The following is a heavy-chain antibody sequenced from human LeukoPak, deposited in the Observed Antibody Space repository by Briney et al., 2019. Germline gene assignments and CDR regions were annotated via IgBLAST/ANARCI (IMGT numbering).Heavy chain of an antibody. J-gene: IGHJ4*02. CDR3: ARQLRGSSWYYFDY. V-gene: IGHV5-51*01. CDR2: IFPGDSDT. D-gene: IGHD6-13*01. CDR1: EYSFTNYW. Sequence: GESLKISCKGSEYSFTNYWIGWVRQMPGKGLEWMGIIFPGDSDTRYSPSFQGQVTISADKSISTAYLQWSSLKASDTAMYYCARQLRGSSWYYFDYWGQGTLVTVSS.